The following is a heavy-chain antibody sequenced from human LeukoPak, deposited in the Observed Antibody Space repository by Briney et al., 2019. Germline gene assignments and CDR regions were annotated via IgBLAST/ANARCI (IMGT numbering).Heavy chain of an antibody. J-gene: IGHJ3*02. Sequence: GGSLRLSCAASGFTFDDYAMQWVRQAPGKGLEWVSGIRWKSGSIRYADSVKGRFTISRDNAKNSLYLQMNSLRAEDMALYYCARTDSGSYSGAFDIWGQGTMVTVSS. CDR2: IRWKSGSI. CDR3: ARTDSGSYSGAFDI. CDR1: GFTFDDYA. D-gene: IGHD1-26*01. V-gene: IGHV3-9*03.